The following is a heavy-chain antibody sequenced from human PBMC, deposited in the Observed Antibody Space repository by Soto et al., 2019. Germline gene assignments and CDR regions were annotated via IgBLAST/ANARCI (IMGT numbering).Heavy chain of an antibody. CDR3: AKDFVLGGYDWIFDY. Sequence: QVQLVESGGGVVQPGRSLRLSCAASGFTFSSYGMHWVRQAPGKGLEWVAVISYDGSNKYYADSVKGRFTISRDNSKNTLYLQMNSLRAEDTVVYYCAKDFVLGGYDWIFDYWGQGTLVTVSS. V-gene: IGHV3-30*18. D-gene: IGHD5-12*01. CDR2: ISYDGSNK. CDR1: GFTFSSYG. J-gene: IGHJ4*02.